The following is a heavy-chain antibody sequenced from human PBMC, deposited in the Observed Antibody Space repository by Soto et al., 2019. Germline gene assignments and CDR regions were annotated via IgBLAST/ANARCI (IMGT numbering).Heavy chain of an antibody. J-gene: IGHJ4*02. Sequence: EVQLLESGGGLVQPGGSLRLSCAASGFTFSTCAMSWVRQAPGKGLEWVSAITNTGGSTYYADSVEGRFTISRDNSRNTLYLQMSSLRAEDTAVYYCAGLVTTASTCWGQGTLVTVSS. CDR3: AGLVTTASTC. D-gene: IGHD4-17*01. CDR1: GFTFSTCA. CDR2: ITNTGGST. V-gene: IGHV3-23*01.